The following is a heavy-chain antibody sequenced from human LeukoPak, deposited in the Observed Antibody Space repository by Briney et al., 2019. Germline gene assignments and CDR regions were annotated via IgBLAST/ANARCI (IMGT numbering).Heavy chain of an antibody. V-gene: IGHV3-23*01. CDR2: ISGSGGTT. CDR3: AKTCLRLAPDFDY. CDR1: GLTLSNYA. J-gene: IGHJ4*02. Sequence: AGGSLRLSCAASGLTLSNYAMSWVRQAPGKGLEWVSAISGSGGTTYYADSVKGRFTISRDNSKNTLYLQMNSLRAEDTAVYYCAKTCLRLAPDFDYWGQGTLVTVSS. D-gene: IGHD5/OR15-5a*01.